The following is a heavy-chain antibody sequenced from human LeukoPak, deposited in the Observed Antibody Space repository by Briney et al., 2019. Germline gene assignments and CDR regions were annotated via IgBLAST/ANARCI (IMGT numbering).Heavy chain of an antibody. Sequence: SETLSLTCAVYGGSFSGYYWSWIRQPPGKGLEWIGEINHSGSTNYNPSLKSRVTISVDTSKNQFSLKLSSVTAADTAVYYCATQQDIVVVPAAIGGWFDPWGRGTLVTVSS. CDR2: INHSGST. V-gene: IGHV4-34*01. J-gene: IGHJ5*02. CDR3: ATQQDIVVVPAAIGGWFDP. CDR1: GGSFSGYY. D-gene: IGHD2-2*02.